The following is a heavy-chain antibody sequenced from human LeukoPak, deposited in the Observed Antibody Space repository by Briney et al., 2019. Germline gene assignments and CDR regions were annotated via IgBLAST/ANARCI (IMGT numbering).Heavy chain of an antibody. Sequence: SQTLTLTCAISGDSVSSNSASWNWIRQSPSRGLEWLGRTYYRSKWRNDYAVSVKSRITISPDTSKNQFSLQLNSVTPEDTAVYYCARDTAMAIYYYYYYGMDVWGEGTTVSVSS. V-gene: IGHV6-1*01. CDR2: TYYRSKWRN. CDR1: GDSVSSNSAS. D-gene: IGHD5-18*01. CDR3: ARDTAMAIYYYYYYGMDV. J-gene: IGHJ6*04.